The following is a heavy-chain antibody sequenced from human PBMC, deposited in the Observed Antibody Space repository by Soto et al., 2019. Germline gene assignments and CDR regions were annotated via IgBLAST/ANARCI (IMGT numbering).Heavy chain of an antibody. J-gene: IGHJ6*02. CDR1: GYIFTDYY. V-gene: IGHV1-2*02. D-gene: IGHD3-10*01. CDR3: ARGPYYGPADGMGV. Sequence: GASVKVSCTASGYIFTDYYIHWVRQAPGQGLEWMGWMSPKSGSANFAQRFQGRVRMTRDTPSTTAYRELRRLKSDDTAVHYGARGPYYGPADGMGVWGQGSTVTVSS. CDR2: MSPKSGSA.